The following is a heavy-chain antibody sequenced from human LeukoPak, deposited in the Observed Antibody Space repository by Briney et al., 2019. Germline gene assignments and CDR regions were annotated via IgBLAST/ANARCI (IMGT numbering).Heavy chain of an antibody. CDR1: GGSISSYY. V-gene: IGHV4-59*01. D-gene: IGHD1-1*01. CDR3: ARGPGWNDGDWFDP. Sequence: SETLSLTCTVSGGSISSYYWSWIRQPPGKGLEWIGYIYYSGSTNYNPSLKSRVTISVDTPKNQFSLKLSSVTAADTAVYYCARGPGWNDGDWFDPWGQGTLVTVSS. CDR2: IYYSGST. J-gene: IGHJ5*02.